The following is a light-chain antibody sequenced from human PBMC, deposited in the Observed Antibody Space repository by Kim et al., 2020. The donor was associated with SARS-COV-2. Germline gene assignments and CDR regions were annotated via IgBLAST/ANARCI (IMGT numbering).Light chain of an antibody. CDR2: WAS. CDR3: QQYYSIPFT. V-gene: IGKV4-1*01. Sequence: ATINCKSSQSVLYSSNNKNYFAWYQQKPGKPPKLLIYWASTRESGVPDRFSGSGSGTDFTLTISSLQAEDVAVYYCQQYYSIPFTFGPGTKVDIK. J-gene: IGKJ3*01. CDR1: QSVLYSSNNKNY.